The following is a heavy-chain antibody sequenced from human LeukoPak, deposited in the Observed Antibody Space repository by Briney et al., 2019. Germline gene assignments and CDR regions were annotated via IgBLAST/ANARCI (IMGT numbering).Heavy chain of an antibody. CDR3: TTSLWFGETYFDY. V-gene: IGHV3-15*01. J-gene: IGHJ4*02. CDR2: IKSKTDGGTT. D-gene: IGHD3-10*01. CDR1: GFTFSNAW. Sequence: GGSLRLSCAASGFTFSNAWMSWVRQAPGKGLEWVGRIKSKTDGGTTDYAALVKGRFTISRDDSKNTLYLQMNSLKTEDTAVYYCTTSLWFGETYFDYWGQGALVTVSS.